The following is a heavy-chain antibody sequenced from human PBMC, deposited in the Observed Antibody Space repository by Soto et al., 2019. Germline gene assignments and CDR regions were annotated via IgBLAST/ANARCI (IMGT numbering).Heavy chain of an antibody. D-gene: IGHD3-3*01. Sequence: QVQLVQSGAEVKKPGSSVKVSCKASGGTFSSYAISWVRQAPGQGLEWMGGIIPVFGTANYAQKFQGRVAVTGDESTSTAYMELSSLRSEDTPVDFCASSRITVFGVPPMATYNYDAVDVWGQGTTVTVSS. CDR2: IIPVFGTA. CDR1: GGTFSSYA. J-gene: IGHJ6*02. CDR3: ASSRITVFGVPPMATYNYDAVDV. V-gene: IGHV1-69*01.